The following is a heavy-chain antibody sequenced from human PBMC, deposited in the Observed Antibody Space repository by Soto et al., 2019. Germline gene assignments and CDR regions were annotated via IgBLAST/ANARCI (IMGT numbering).Heavy chain of an antibody. CDR2: INYSGTA. CDR1: GASISKTSSY. J-gene: IGHJ2*01. Sequence: QVELQQSGPGVVRPSETLSLTCSVSGASISKTSSYWGWIRQPPGKGLEWIGSINYSGTAYYSPPLRSRASLSVDTSENQFPLRLMSVTAADTAFYFCVRRVNIPSWYFDLWGREKPVIVSS. V-gene: IGHV4-39*01. CDR3: VRRVNIPSWYFDL. D-gene: IGHD2-21*01.